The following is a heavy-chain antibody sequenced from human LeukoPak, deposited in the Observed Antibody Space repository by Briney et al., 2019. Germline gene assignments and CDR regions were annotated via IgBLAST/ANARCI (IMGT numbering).Heavy chain of an antibody. D-gene: IGHD5-12*01. CDR2: IRGGADDT. V-gene: IGHV3-23*01. Sequence: SGGSLRLSCAASGFTFRSYSMAWVRLAPGKGLEWVSVIRGGADDTSYADSVKGRFTISRDNSKNTLFLQMDGLRVEDTAVYYCATSGFSGYDHPSWGQGTLVTVSS. CDR3: ATSGFSGYDHPS. J-gene: IGHJ5*02. CDR1: GFTFRSYS.